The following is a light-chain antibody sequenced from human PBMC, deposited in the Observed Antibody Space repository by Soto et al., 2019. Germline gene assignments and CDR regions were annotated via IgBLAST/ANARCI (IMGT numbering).Light chain of an antibody. Sequence: DIQMTQSPSSLSASVGDRVTITCRASQSIYSSLNWYHQKPGKAPKLLIYAASNLQSGVPSRFSGSGSGTDFTLSISSLQPEDFATYYCQQYETFPLTFGGGTKVEIK. J-gene: IGKJ4*01. CDR1: QSIYSS. V-gene: IGKV1-39*01. CDR3: QQYETFPLT. CDR2: AAS.